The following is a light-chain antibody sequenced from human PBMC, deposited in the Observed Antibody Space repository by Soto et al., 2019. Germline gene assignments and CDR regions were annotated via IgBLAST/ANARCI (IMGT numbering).Light chain of an antibody. CDR1: QSVSSSF. CDR2: GAS. V-gene: IGKV3-20*01. CDR3: QPYGTSLWT. Sequence: EIMLTQSPGTLSLSPGERATLSCRASQSVSSSFLAWYQQKPGQAPRLLIYGASIRATGIPDRFTGSGSGTGFTLTISRLEPEDFVMSLCQPYGTSLWTFGQGTKVDIK. J-gene: IGKJ1*01.